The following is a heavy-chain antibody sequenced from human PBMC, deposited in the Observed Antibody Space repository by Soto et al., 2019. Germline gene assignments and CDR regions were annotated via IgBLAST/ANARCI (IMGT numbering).Heavy chain of an antibody. CDR2: ISWNSGKI. CDR3: AKDLTYGGMDV. D-gene: IGHD3-10*01. J-gene: IGHJ6*02. V-gene: IGHV3-9*01. CDR1: GFSFRDYA. Sequence: EVQLVESGGGLVQPGRSLRLSCEASGFSFRDYAMHWVRQAPGKGLEWVSGISWNSGKIGYADSVKGRFTISRDNTKNSLFLQMNSLGAEDTAFYYRAKDLTYGGMDVWGQGTTVTVSS.